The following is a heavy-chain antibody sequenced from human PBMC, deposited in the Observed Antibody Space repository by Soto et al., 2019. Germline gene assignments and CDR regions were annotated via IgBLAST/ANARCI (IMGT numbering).Heavy chain of an antibody. J-gene: IGHJ6*03. CDR1: GFTFSSYG. V-gene: IGHV3-30*18. Sequence: QVQLVESGGGVVQPGRSLRLSCAASGFTFSSYGMHWVRQAPGKGLEWVAVISYDGSNKYYADSVKGRFTISRDNSKNTLYLQMNSLRAEDTAVYYCAKEGNPRDPSNPPNYYMDVWGKGTTVTVSS. CDR3: AKEGNPRDPSNPPNYYMDV. D-gene: IGHD1-1*01. CDR2: ISYDGSNK.